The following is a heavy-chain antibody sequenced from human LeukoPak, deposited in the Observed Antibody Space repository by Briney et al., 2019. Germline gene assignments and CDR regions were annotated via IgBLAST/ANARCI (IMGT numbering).Heavy chain of an antibody. V-gene: IGHV3-30*18. Sequence: GALRPPCSAPGIPFRSHCMHWGRQAPGKGLEWVAVILHDGSNQYYADSVRGRFTISRDNSKNTLYLQMNSLRPEDTAVYYCAKSLYDSTSCFDYWGQGTLVTVSS. CDR3: AKSLYDSTSCFDY. CDR1: GIPFRSHC. J-gene: IGHJ4*02. D-gene: IGHD6-13*01. CDR2: ILHDGSNQ.